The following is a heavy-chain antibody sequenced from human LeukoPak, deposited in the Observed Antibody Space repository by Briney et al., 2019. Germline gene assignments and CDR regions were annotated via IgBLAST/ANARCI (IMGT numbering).Heavy chain of an antibody. D-gene: IGHD3-3*01. CDR2: IYYSGST. Sequence: SETLSLTCNVSGASISSYYWSWIRQPPGKGLEWIGYIYYSGSTNYNPSLKSRVTISVDTSKNQFSLKLSSVTAADTAVYYCAREPVYDFWSGQGSWFDPWGQGTLVTVSS. CDR3: AREPVYDFWSGQGSWFDP. J-gene: IGHJ5*02. CDR1: GASISSYY. V-gene: IGHV4-59*01.